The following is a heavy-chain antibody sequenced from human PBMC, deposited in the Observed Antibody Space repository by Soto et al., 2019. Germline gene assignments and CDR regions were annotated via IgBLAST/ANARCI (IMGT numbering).Heavy chain of an antibody. V-gene: IGHV4-30-4*01. CDR3: AALLHGSIVVVPAATNDY. CDR2: IYYSGST. J-gene: IGHJ4*02. Sequence: SETLSLTCTFSGGSISSGDYYWSWIRQPPGKGLEWIGYIYYSGSTYYNPSLKSRVTISVDTSKNQFSLKLSSVTAADTAVYYCAALLHGSIVVVPAATNDYWGQGTLVTVSS. CDR1: GGSISSGDYY. D-gene: IGHD2-2*01.